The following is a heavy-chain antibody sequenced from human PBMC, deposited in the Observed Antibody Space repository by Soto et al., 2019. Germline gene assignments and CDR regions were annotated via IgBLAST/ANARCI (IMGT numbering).Heavy chain of an antibody. CDR2: IYYSGST. CDR1: GGSISSGGYY. Sequence: PSETLSLTCTVSGGSISSGGYYWSWIRQHPGKGLEWIGYIYYSGSTYYNPSLKSRVTISVDTSKNQFSLKLSSVTAADTAVYYCAGRGIAASAFHYWGQGTLVTVSS. J-gene: IGHJ4*02. D-gene: IGHD6-13*01. V-gene: IGHV4-31*03. CDR3: AGRGIAASAFHY.